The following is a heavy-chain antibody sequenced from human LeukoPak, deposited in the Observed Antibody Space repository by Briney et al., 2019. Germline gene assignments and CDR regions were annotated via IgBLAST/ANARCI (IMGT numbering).Heavy chain of an antibody. CDR2: IVRNGRDT. J-gene: IGHJ5*01. V-gene: IGHV3-23*01. Sequence: PGGSLRLSCAASGFTFSSYGMNWVRQAPGKGLEWVSDIVRNGRDTFYAGSVKGRFTISRDNSKNTLYLQMNSLRAEDTAIYYCAKLVGANLFDCWGQGTLVTVSS. CDR1: GFTFSSYG. D-gene: IGHD1-26*01. CDR3: AKLVGANLFDC.